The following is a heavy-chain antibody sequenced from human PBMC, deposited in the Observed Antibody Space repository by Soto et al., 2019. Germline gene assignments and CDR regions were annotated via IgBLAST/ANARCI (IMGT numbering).Heavy chain of an antibody. CDR2: INPNSGGT. D-gene: IGHD2-2*02. J-gene: IGHJ6*02. CDR3: ARGHEVGYCSSTSCYRGGYYYYGMDV. Sequence: ASVKVSCKASGYTFTGYYMHWVRQAPGQGLEWMGWINPNSGGTNYAQKFQGRVTMTRDTSISTAYMELSRLRSDDTAVYYCARGHEVGYCSSTSCYRGGYYYYGMDVWGQVTTVTVSS. V-gene: IGHV1-2*02. CDR1: GYTFTGYY.